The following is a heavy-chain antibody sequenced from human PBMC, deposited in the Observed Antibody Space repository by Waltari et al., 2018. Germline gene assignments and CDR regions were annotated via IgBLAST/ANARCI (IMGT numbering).Heavy chain of an antibody. V-gene: IGHV3-30*18. CDR2: IWYDGSNK. J-gene: IGHJ4*02. D-gene: IGHD2-2*01. CDR1: GFTFSSYG. Sequence: QVQLVESGGGVVQPGRSLRLSCAASGFTFSSYGMHWVRQAPGKGLEWVAVIWYDGSNKYYADSVKGRFTSSRDKSKNTLYLQMNSRRAEDTAMYYCAKDRRAYCSSTSCSPFDYWGQGTLVTVSS. CDR3: AKDRRAYCSSTSCSPFDY.